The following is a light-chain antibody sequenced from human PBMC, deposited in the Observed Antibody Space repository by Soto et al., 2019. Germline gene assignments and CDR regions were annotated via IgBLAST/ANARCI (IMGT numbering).Light chain of an antibody. V-gene: IGKV3-11*01. J-gene: IGKJ5*01. CDR3: QQRTKWPLSIT. CDR1: QSVSSY. Sequence: EIVLTQSPATPSLSPGERATLSCRASQSVSSYLAWYQQKPGQAPRLLIYDASNRATGIPARFSGSGSGTDFTLTISSLEPEDFAVYYCQQRTKWPLSITFGQGTRLEIK. CDR2: DAS.